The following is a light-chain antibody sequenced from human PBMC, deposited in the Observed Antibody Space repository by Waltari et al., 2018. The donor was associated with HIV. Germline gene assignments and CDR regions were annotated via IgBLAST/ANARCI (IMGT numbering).Light chain of an antibody. Sequence: QSVLPQPASVSGALGRRVAISCTGSSSNIGADSDVHWYQQFPGAAPKLLIYINIDRPSGVPGRFSGSKSGTSASLAITGLQAEDEADYYCQSYDSRLTVWVFGGGTKVTVL. V-gene: IGLV1-40*01. CDR2: INI. CDR1: SSNIGADSD. J-gene: IGLJ3*02. CDR3: QSYDSRLTVWV.